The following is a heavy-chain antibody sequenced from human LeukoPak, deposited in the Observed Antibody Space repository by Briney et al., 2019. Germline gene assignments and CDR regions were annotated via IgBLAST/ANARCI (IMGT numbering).Heavy chain of an antibody. J-gene: IGHJ4*02. V-gene: IGHV1-2*02. CDR3: ARDSGDYYGAGSTFDY. Sequence: ASVKVSCKASGYTFTVYLIHWVRQAPGQGLEWMGWINPNSGGTVYAQKFQGRVTMTRDSSITAVYMELSRLRSDDTAVYYCARDSGDYYGAGSTFDYWGQGALVTSST. CDR2: INPNSGGT. CDR1: GYTFTVYL. D-gene: IGHD3-10*01.